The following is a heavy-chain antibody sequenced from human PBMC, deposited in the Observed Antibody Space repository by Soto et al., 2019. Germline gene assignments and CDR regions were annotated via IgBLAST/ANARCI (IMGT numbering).Heavy chain of an antibody. D-gene: IGHD3-10*02. CDR1: GYSFTSYW. CDR2: IYPADSDT. CDR3: ARRVSLYGVFDY. Sequence: GESLKISCRASGYSFTSYWIGWARQMPGKGLEWMGIIYPADSDTRYSPSFQGQVTISADRSISTAYLHWSSLKASDTAMYYCARRVSLYGVFDYWGLGTLVTVSS. V-gene: IGHV5-51*01. J-gene: IGHJ4*02.